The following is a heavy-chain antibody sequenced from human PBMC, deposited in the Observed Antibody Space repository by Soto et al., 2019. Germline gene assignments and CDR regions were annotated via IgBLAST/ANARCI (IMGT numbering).Heavy chain of an antibody. CDR3: ARHEGNGNVWPLDY. V-gene: IGHV4-39*01. D-gene: IGHD2-8*01. CDR1: GDSIGTTHSY. J-gene: IGHJ4*02. Sequence: QVQLLESGPGLVKPSETLSLTCTVSGDSIGTTHSYWAWIRQSPGKGLEWIGNIHYSGSTYYMPSLRSRVTLSVDTSKNQFSLRLTSVTAEDTAVYYCARHEGNGNVWPLDYWGQGILVTVPS. CDR2: IHYSGST.